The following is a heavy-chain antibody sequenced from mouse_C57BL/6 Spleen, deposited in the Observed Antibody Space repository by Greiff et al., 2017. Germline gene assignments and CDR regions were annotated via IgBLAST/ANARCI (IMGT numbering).Heavy chain of an antibody. CDR1: GYTFTSYW. V-gene: IGHV1-52*01. Sequence: QVLLQQPGAELVRPGSSVKLSCKASGYTFTSYWMHWVKQRPIQGLEWIGNIDPSDSETHYNQKFKYKATLTVDKSSSTAYLQLSSLTSEDSSGYYCARDEDWFAYWGQGTLVTVSA. CDR3: ARDEDWFAY. CDR2: IDPSDSET. J-gene: IGHJ3*01.